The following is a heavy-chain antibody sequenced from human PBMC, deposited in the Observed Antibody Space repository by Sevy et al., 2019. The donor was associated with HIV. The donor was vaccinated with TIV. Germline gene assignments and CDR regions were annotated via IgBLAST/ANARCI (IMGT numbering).Heavy chain of an antibody. V-gene: IGHV3-74*01. CDR3: AKDYYYGSGSYYNAGYFDY. J-gene: IGHJ4*02. D-gene: IGHD3-10*01. Sequence: RGSLRLSCAASGFTFSSYWMHWVRQAPGKGLVWVSRINSDGSSTSYADSVKGRFTISRDNAKNTLYLQMNSLRAEDTAVYYCAKDYYYGSGSYYNAGYFDYWGQGTLVTVSS. CDR2: INSDGSST. CDR1: GFTFSSYW.